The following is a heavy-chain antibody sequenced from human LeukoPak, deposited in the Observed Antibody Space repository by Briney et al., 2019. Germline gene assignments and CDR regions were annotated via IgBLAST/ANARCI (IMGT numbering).Heavy chain of an antibody. CDR3: ARDYYDSNGYYLGYYYMDV. V-gene: IGHV1-18*01. CDR1: GGTFSSYA. J-gene: IGHJ6*03. Sequence: GASVKVSCKASGGTFSSYAISWVRQAPGQGLEWMGWISAYNGNTNYAQKLQGRVTMTTDTSTSTAYMELRSLRSDDTAVYYCARDYYDSNGYYLGYYYMDVWGKGTTVTVSS. D-gene: IGHD3-22*01. CDR2: ISAYNGNT.